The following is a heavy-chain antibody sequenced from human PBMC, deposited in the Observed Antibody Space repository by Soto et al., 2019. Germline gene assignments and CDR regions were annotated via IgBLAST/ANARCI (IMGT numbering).Heavy chain of an antibody. D-gene: IGHD5-12*01. CDR1: GGSISSYY. CDR3: ARVHIGYDLEFDP. CDR2: IYYSGST. V-gene: IGHV4-59*01. J-gene: IGHJ5*02. Sequence: QVQLQESGPGLVKPSETLSLTCTVSGGSISSYYWSWIRQPPGKGLEWIGYIYYSGSTNYNPSLKSRVTISVDTSKNQFSLKLNSVTAADTAVYYCARVHIGYDLEFDPWGQGTLVTVSS.